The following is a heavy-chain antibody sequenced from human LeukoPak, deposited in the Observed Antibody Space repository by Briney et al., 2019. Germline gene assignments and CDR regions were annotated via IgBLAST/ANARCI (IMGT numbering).Heavy chain of an antibody. V-gene: IGHV4-59*08. Sequence: SETLSLTCTVPGGSISSYYWSWIRQPPGKGLEWIGYIYYSGSTNYNPSLKSRVTISVDTSKNQFSLKLSSVTAADTAVYYCARQRVRGVIPYYFDYWGQGTLVTVSS. D-gene: IGHD3-10*01. CDR1: GGSISSYY. CDR2: IYYSGST. CDR3: ARQRVRGVIPYYFDY. J-gene: IGHJ4*02.